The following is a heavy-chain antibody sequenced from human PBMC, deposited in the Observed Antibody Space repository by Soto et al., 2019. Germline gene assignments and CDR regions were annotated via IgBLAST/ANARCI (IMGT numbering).Heavy chain of an antibody. Sequence: QVQLVQSGAEVKKPGSSVKVSCKAPGGTFSSYAISWVRQAPGQGLEWMGGIIPIFGTAKYAQKFQGRVTITADESTSTGHMELSSRRSEDTAVYYCARSQGGSSSLDIYYYYYYGMDVWGQGTTVTVSS. CDR1: GGTFSSYA. V-gene: IGHV1-69*01. CDR2: IIPIFGTA. D-gene: IGHD2-15*01. CDR3: ARSQGGSSSLDIYYYYYYGMDV. J-gene: IGHJ6*02.